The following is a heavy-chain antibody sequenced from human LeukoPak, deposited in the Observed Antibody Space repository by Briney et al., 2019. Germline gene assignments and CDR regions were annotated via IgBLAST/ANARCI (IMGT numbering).Heavy chain of an antibody. Sequence: ASVRVYCKPSGYTFTGYYLHWVRQAPGQGLEWMGRIDPDSGGTHYAQKFQVRVAVTRDTYITTVYMELSGLTSDDTAVYYCARVPGPYTTSRFDYWGQGTLVTVSS. CDR1: GYTFTGYY. CDR2: IDPDSGGT. V-gene: IGHV1-2*02. D-gene: IGHD2-2*02. CDR3: ARVPGPYTTSRFDY. J-gene: IGHJ4*02.